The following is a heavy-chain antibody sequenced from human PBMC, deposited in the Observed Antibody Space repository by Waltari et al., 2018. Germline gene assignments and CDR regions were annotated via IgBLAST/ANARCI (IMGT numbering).Heavy chain of an antibody. J-gene: IGHJ3*02. V-gene: IGHV4-39*01. CDR2: MYYSGAT. Sequence: QLQLQESGPGLVNPSETLSLNCTSSGVSISSRYNCAWVRQPPGKGRVWVGTMYYSGATSNNPSLDSRLSMSIDTSKNLFSLKLSSVTATDTGVYFCVRPGSTVTPRAFDIWGQGIKVTVSS. CDR3: VRPGSTVTPRAFDI. D-gene: IGHD4-17*01. CDR1: GVSISSRYN.